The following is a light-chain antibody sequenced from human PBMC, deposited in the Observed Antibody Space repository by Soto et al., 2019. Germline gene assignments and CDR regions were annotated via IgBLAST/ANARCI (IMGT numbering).Light chain of an antibody. V-gene: IGLV1-47*02. CDR2: SNN. J-gene: IGLJ3*02. CDR3: AAWDDSLSGRV. CDR1: SSNIGSNY. Sequence: QSVLTQPPSASGTPGQRVTISCSGSSSNIGSNYVYWYQQLPGTAPKLLIYSNNQRPSGVPDRFSGSKSGTSASLAISGRRSEDEADYYCAAWDDSLSGRVFGGGTKVTV.